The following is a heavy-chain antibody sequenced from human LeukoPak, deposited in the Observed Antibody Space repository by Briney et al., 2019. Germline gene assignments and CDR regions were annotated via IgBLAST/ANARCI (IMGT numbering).Heavy chain of an antibody. CDR3: ARDWRGRDGYNPHWYFDL. D-gene: IGHD5-24*01. CDR1: GGSISSGDYY. V-gene: IGHV4-30-4*02. Sequence: SETLSLTCTVSGGSISSGDYYWSWIRQPPGKGLEWIGYIYYSGSTYYNPSLKSRVTISVDTSKNQFSLKLSSVTAADTAVYYCARDWRGRDGYNPHWYFDLWGRGTLVTVSS. CDR2: IYYSGST. J-gene: IGHJ2*01.